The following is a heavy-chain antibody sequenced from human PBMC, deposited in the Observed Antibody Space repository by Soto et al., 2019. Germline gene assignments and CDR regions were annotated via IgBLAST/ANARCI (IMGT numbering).Heavy chain of an antibody. D-gene: IGHD2-15*01. CDR1: GGSISSSSYY. CDR3: AGLQCSGGSCYLIDY. J-gene: IGHJ4*02. CDR2: IYYSGST. V-gene: IGHV4-39*01. Sequence: QLQLQESGPGLVKPSETLSLTCTVSGGSISSSSYYWGWIRQPPGKGLEWIGSIYYSGSTYYNPSLKSRVTISVDTSKNQVSVKLSSVTAADTAVYYCAGLQCSGGSCYLIDYWGQGTLVIVSS.